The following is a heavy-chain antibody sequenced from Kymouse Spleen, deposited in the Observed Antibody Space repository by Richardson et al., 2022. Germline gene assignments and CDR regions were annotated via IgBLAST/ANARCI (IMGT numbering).Heavy chain of an antibody. J-gene: IGHJ6*02. D-gene: IGHD1-26*01. CDR3: ARGREGATDYYGMDV. Sequence: QVQLQQWGAGLLKPSETLSLTCAVYGGSFSGYYWSWIRQPPGKGLEWIGEINHSGSTNYNPSLKSRVTISVDTSKNQFSLKLSSVTAADTAVYYCARGREGATDYYGMDVWGQGTTVTVSS. CDR2: INHSGST. V-gene: IGHV4-34*01. CDR1: GGSFSGYY.